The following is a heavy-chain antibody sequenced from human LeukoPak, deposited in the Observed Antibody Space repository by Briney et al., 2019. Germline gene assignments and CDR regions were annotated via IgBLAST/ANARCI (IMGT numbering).Heavy chain of an antibody. CDR2: IFWNDNP. CDR1: GFSLSTRGVG. D-gene: IGHD3-16*01. J-gene: IGHJ4*02. Sequence: SGPTLVKPTQTLTLTCTFSGFSLSTRGVGVGWIRQPPGKALEWLAVIFWNDNPLYSPSLKSRLTITKDTSKNQVVLTMTNMDPVDTATYYCAHRRYYDWTTYSSHFDSWGQGTLVTVSS. CDR3: AHRRYYDWTTYSSHFDS. V-gene: IGHV2-5*01.